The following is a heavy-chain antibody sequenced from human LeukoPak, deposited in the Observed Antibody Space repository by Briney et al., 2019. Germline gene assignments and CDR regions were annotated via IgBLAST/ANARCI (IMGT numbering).Heavy chain of an antibody. D-gene: IGHD4-23*01. CDR3: ARDSGEDYGGNSLLTFDY. J-gene: IGHJ4*02. V-gene: IGHV3-21*01. Sequence: PGGSLRLSCAASGFTFSSYSMNWVRQAPGKGLEWVSSISSCSSYIYYADSVKGRFTISRDNAKNSLYLQMNSLRAEDTAVYYCARDSGEDYGGNSLLTFDYWGQGTLVTVSS. CDR1: GFTFSSYS. CDR2: ISSCSSYI.